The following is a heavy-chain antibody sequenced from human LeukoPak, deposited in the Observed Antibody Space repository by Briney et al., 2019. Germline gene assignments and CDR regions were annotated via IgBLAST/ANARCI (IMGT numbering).Heavy chain of an antibody. CDR3: ARDHIDYGDYGPTGDY. J-gene: IGHJ4*02. Sequence: QSGGSLRLSCAASGFTVSSNYMSWVRQAPGKGLEWVSVIYSGGSTYYADSVKGRFTISRDNSKNTLYLQMNSLRAEDTAVYYCARDHIDYGDYGPTGDYWGQGTLVTVSS. D-gene: IGHD4-17*01. CDR2: IYSGGST. CDR1: GFTVSSNY. V-gene: IGHV3-66*01.